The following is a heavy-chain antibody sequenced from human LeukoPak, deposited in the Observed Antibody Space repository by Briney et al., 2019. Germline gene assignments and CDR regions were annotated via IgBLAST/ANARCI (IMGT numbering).Heavy chain of an antibody. CDR2: ISSSGSTI. J-gene: IGHJ6*04. CDR1: GFTFSSYE. V-gene: IGHV3-48*03. D-gene: IGHD3-10*02. CDR3: AELGITMIGGV. Sequence: GGSLRLSCVASGFTFSSYEMNWVRQAPGKGLEWVSYISSSGSTIYYADSVKGRFTISRDNAKNSLYLQMNSLRAEDTAVYYCAELGITMIGGVWGKGTAVTISS.